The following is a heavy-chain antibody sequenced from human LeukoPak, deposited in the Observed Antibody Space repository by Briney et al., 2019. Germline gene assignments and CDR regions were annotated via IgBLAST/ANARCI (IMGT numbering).Heavy chain of an antibody. CDR1: GGTFSSYA. J-gene: IGHJ3*02. D-gene: IGHD2-21*02. CDR2: IAPNSGAT. V-gene: IGHV1-2*02. Sequence: GASVKVSCKASGGTFSSYAISWVRQAPGQGLEWMAWIAPNSGATNYAHKFQGRVTMTRDTSISTAYMEVSSLRSDDTAVYYCARDRNGDQRANAFDIWGQGTMVTVSS. CDR3: ARDRNGDQRANAFDI.